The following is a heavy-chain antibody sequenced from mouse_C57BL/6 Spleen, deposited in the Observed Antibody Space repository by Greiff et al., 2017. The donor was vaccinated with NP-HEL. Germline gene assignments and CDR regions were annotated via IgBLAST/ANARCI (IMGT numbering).Heavy chain of an antibody. Sequence: EVQLVESGGGLVKPGGSLTLSCAASGFTFSDYGMHWVRQAPEKGLEWVAYISSGSSTIYYADTVKGRFTISRDNAKNTLVLQMTSLRSEDTAMYYCARPFYGDYVGWFAYWGQGTLVTVSA. CDR1: GFTFSDYG. CDR2: ISSGSSTI. V-gene: IGHV5-17*01. J-gene: IGHJ3*01. D-gene: IGHD2-13*01. CDR3: ARPFYGDYVGWFAY.